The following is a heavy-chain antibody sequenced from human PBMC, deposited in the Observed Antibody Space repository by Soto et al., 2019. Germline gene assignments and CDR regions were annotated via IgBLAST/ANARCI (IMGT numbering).Heavy chain of an antibody. CDR2: IKEDGSEK. D-gene: IGHD6-19*01. CDR1: GFTFSSYW. V-gene: IGHV3-7*04. Sequence: EVQLVESGGGLVQPGGSLRLSCAASGFTFSSYWMSWVRQAPGKGLEWVANIKEDGSEKYYVDSVKGRFTISRDNAKNPQYLQMNSLRAEDTAVYYGARDLYSSGWYDYWGQGTLVTVSS. J-gene: IGHJ4*02. CDR3: ARDLYSSGWYDY.